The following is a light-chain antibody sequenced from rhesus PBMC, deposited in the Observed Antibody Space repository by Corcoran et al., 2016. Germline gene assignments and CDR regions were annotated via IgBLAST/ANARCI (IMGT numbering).Light chain of an antibody. CDR3: LQYNSAPYS. Sequence: DIQMTQSPSSLSASVGDRVNITCRASQAISNFFSWYQQKQGKAPKLLIYDVSTLQSGVPSRFSGSGAGTEFTLTSTSLQPEDFATYYCLQYNSAPYSFGQGSKVDIK. CDR2: DVS. V-gene: IGKV1S21*01. J-gene: IGKJ2*01. CDR1: QAISNF.